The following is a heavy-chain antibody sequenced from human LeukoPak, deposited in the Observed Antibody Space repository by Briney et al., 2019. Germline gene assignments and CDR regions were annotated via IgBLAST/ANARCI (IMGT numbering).Heavy chain of an antibody. J-gene: IGHJ4*02. V-gene: IGHV3-30*02. CDR3: AKDSRNYYYDSSGYYYGMNY. CDR1: GFTFSSYG. D-gene: IGHD3-22*01. Sequence: GSLRLSCAASGFTFSSYGMRWVRQAPGKGLEWVAFIRYDGSNKYYADSVKGRFTISRDNSKNTLYLQMNSLRAEDTAVYYCAKDSRNYYYDSSGYYYGMNYWGQGTLVTVSS. CDR2: IRYDGSNK.